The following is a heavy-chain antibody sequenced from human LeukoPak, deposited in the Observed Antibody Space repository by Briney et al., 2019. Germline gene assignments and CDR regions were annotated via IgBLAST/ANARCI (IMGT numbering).Heavy chain of an antibody. CDR1: GGSISSRYYY. Sequence: SETLSLTCTVPGGSISSRYYYWGWIRQPPGKGLEWIGGIYYTGDTSYNPSLKSRVTMSLDTSKNLFSLKLTSVTAADTAVYYCARDNAHDRHFDYWGQGTLVTVSS. J-gene: IGHJ4*02. CDR2: IYYTGDT. V-gene: IGHV4-39*07. CDR3: ARDNAHDRHFDY.